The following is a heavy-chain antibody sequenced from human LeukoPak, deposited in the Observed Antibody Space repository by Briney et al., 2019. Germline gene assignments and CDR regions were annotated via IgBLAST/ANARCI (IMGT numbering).Heavy chain of an antibody. Sequence: GGSLRLSCAASGFTVSGSYVSWVRQAPGKGLEWVSVIYDGGSTYYADSVKDRFTISRDNSKNTLYLHMNSLRAGDTAVYYCARAVVGSGSLYWGQGTLVTVSS. D-gene: IGHD3-10*01. J-gene: IGHJ4*02. CDR3: ARAVVGSGSLY. CDR1: GFTVSGSY. V-gene: IGHV3-66*01. CDR2: IYDGGST.